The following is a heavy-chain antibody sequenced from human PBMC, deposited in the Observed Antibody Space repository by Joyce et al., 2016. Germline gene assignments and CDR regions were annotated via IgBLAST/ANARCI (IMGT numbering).Heavy chain of an antibody. CDR3: ARGGFCSGGSCDNDAFDI. J-gene: IGHJ3*02. CDR2: MKPQSGKT. D-gene: IGHD2-15*01. Sequence: QVQLVQSGAEVKKLGASVNVSCKASGYTFTSYDNNWVRQATGQGLEWMGRMKPQSGKTGYSQEVQCRITITRITSINTSYMELSSLTSEDSAIYYCARGGFCSGGSCDNDAFDIWGQGTLVTVSS. V-gene: IGHV1-8*01. CDR1: GYTFTSYD.